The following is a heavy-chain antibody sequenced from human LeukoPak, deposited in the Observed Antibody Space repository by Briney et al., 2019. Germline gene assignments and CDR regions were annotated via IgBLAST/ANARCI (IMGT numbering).Heavy chain of an antibody. CDR1: GFIFNSFY. D-gene: IGHD2-8*01. CDR2: IKPDGSDK. V-gene: IGHV3-7*01. Sequence: PGGSLRLSCAASGFIFNSFYMNWVRQAPGKGLEWVASIKPDGSDKFYVDSVRGRFTISRDNDKNSLYLQMNSLRAEDTAIYFCARVFVYTNGSANSAAFDYWGQGTLVSVSS. J-gene: IGHJ4*02. CDR3: ARVFVYTNGSANSAAFDY.